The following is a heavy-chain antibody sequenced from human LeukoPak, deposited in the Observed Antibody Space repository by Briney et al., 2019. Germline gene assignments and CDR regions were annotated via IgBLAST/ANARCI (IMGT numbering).Heavy chain of an antibody. CDR3: ARDDMWAFDY. V-gene: IGHV3-23*01. CDR2: ISGSGGST. J-gene: IGHJ4*02. CDR1: GFTSSSYA. D-gene: IGHD1-26*01. Sequence: GGSLRLSCAASGFTSSSYAMSWVRQAPEKGLEWVSAISGSGGSTYYADSVRGRFTISRDNSKNSLNLQMNSLRDDDTAVYYCARDDMWAFDYWGQGTLVTVSS.